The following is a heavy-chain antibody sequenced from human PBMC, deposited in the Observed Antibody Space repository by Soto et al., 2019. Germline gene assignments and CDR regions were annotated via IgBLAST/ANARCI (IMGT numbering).Heavy chain of an antibody. D-gene: IGHD3-16*01. Sequence: EVQLLESGGGLVQPGGSLRLSCAASGFTVSSYAMSWVRQAPGKGLEWVSVIRGSGSTYSADSVKGRFTSSRDSSKNTVYLQMNSLRAEDTAVYYCAKALRFTFTTGYYMDVWGRGTTVTVSS. J-gene: IGHJ6*03. CDR1: GFTVSSYA. V-gene: IGHV3-23*01. CDR2: IRGSGST. CDR3: AKALRFTFTTGYYMDV.